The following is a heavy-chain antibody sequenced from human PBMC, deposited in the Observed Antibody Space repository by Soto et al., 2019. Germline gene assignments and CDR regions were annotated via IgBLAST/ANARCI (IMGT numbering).Heavy chain of an antibody. CDR2: ILHDGNNK. CDR3: ARDDEGGSYCDLGY. D-gene: IGHD3-10*01. CDR1: GFTFSNYI. Sequence: QVQLVESGGGVVQPGRSLRLSCAASGFTFSNYIMHWVRQAPGKGLEWVEIILHDGNNKYYADSVKGRFTISRDNSKNTLYLQMNSLRTEDTAIYYCARDDEGGSYCDLGYWGQGTLVTVSS. V-gene: IGHV3-30-3*01. J-gene: IGHJ4*02.